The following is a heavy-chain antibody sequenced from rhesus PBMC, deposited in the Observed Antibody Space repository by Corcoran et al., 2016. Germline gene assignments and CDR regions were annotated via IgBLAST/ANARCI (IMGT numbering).Heavy chain of an antibody. V-gene: IGHV4-65*01. CDR2: ISGSSGST. CDR1: CGSISSSNW. CDR3: AREYCTGSGCYAGGYGLDS. Sequence: QLQLQESGPGLVKPSETLSLTFAVSCGSISSSNWGSWIRQPPGKGLEWIGYISGSSGSTYHNPSLKSRVTISTDTSKNQFSLKLSSVTAADTAVYYCAREYCTGSGCYAGGYGLDSWGQGVVVTVSS. J-gene: IGHJ6*01. D-gene: IGHD2-21*01.